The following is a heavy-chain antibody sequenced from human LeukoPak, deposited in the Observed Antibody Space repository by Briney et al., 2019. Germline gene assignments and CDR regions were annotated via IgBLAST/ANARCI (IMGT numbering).Heavy chain of an antibody. V-gene: IGHV1-69*04. J-gene: IGHJ3*02. Sequence: SVKVSCKASGGTFSSYAISWVRQAPGQGLEWMGRIIPIFGIANYAQKFQGRVTITADKSTSTAYMELSSLRSEDRAVYYCARDRGYSYGLIAFDIWGQGTMVTVSS. CDR2: IIPIFGIA. CDR1: GGTFSSYA. D-gene: IGHD5-18*01. CDR3: ARDRGYSYGLIAFDI.